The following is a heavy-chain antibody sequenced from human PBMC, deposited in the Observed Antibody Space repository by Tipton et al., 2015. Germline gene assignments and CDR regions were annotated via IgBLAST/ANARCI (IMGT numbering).Heavy chain of an antibody. CDR1: GGTFSSYA. J-gene: IGHJ4*02. V-gene: IGHV1-69*06. D-gene: IGHD3-3*01. Sequence: QSGAEVKKPGSSVKVSCKASGGTFSSYAINWVRQAPGQGLEWMGGIIPIFGTADYAQKFQGRVTITADKSTSTTYMELSSLRSEDTAVYYCARSSEYYDFWSGYRLDYWGQGTLVTVSS. CDR2: IIPIFGTA. CDR3: ARSSEYYDFWSGYRLDY.